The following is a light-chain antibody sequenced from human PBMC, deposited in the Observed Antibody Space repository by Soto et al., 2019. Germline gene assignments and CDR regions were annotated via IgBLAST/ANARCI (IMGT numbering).Light chain of an antibody. CDR1: QSVSSSY. J-gene: IGKJ1*01. CDR3: QQYGSSTWT. CDR2: GAS. V-gene: IGKV3-20*01. Sequence: EIVLTQSPGTLSLSPGEIATLSCRASQSVSSSYLAWYQQKPGQAPRLLIHGASSRATGIPDRFSGSGSGTDFTLTISRLEPEDFAVYYCQQYGSSTWTFGQGTKVEIK.